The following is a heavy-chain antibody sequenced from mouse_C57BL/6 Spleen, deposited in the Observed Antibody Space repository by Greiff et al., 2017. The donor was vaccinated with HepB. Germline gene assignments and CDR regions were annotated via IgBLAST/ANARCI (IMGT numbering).Heavy chain of an antibody. J-gene: IGHJ3*01. Sequence: EVQLVESEGGLVQPGSSMKLSCTASGFTFSDYYMAWVRQVPEKGLEWVANINYDGSSTYYLDSLKSRFIISRDNAKNILYLQMSSLKSEDTATYYCARHSSGYGGFAYWGQGTLVTVSA. CDR3: ARHSSGYGGFAY. V-gene: IGHV5-16*01. CDR1: GFTFSDYY. CDR2: INYDGSST. D-gene: IGHD3-2*02.